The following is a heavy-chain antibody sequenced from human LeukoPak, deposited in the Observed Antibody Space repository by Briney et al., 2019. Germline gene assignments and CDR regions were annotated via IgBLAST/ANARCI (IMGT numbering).Heavy chain of an antibody. D-gene: IGHD2-2*03. J-gene: IGHJ4*02. CDR2: THTSGST. Sequence: SETLSLTCTVSGGSISFYYWSWIRQSAGKGLEWIGHTHTSGSTNYNPSLTSRVTMSVDTSKNQFSLKLSTVTAADTAVYYCARGRWKTGMDSPYYFDYWGQGTLVTVSS. CDR1: GGSISFYY. CDR3: ARGRWKTGMDSPYYFDY. V-gene: IGHV4-4*07.